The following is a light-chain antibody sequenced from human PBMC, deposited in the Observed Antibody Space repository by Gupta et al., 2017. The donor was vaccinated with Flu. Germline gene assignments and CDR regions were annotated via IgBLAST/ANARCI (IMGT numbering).Light chain of an antibody. CDR2: GSY. Sequence: GTLLLSPGEGTTLSCRASQSVSRTSLAWYQQRPGQAPRLLIYGSYIRATGIPDKFSGGGCGTDFTLTINRLEPEDFAMYYCQQYGRSPITFGQGTRLEMK. V-gene: IGKV3-20*01. J-gene: IGKJ5*01. CDR1: QSVSRTS. CDR3: QQYGRSPIT.